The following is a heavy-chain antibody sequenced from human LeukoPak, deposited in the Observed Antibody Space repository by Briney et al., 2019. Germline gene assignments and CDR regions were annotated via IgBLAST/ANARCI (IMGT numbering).Heavy chain of an antibody. CDR3: ATEYQLPPGYWYFDL. V-gene: IGHV1-24*01. CDR2: FDPEDGET. J-gene: IGHJ2*01. D-gene: IGHD2-2*01. Sequence: ASVKVSCKVSGYTLTELSMHWVRQAPGKGLEWMGGFDPEDGETIYAQKFQGRVTMTEDTSTDTAYMELSSLRSEDTAVYYCATEYQLPPGYWYFDLWGRGTLVTVSS. CDR1: GYTLTELS.